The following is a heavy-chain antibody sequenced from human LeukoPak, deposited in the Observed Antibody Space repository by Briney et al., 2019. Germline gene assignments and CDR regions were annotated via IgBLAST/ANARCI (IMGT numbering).Heavy chain of an antibody. J-gene: IGHJ3*02. V-gene: IGHV3-21*01. CDR2: ISSSSSYI. Sequence: GGSLRLSCAASGFTFSSYSMNWVRQAPGKGLEWVSSISSSSSYIYYADSVKGRFTISRDNAKNSLYLQMNSLRAEDTAVYYCAGYHAAASDAFDIWGQGTTVTVSS. CDR1: GFTFSSYS. CDR3: AGYHAAASDAFDI. D-gene: IGHD6-13*01.